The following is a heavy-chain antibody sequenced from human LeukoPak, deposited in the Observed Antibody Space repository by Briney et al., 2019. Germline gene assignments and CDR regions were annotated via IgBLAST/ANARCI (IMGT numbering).Heavy chain of an antibody. J-gene: IGHJ5*02. CDR3: ARSMRRYCSSTSCPRDP. Sequence: QPGGSLRLSCAASGFPFSSYSMHWVRQAPGKGLEWVAVISYDGSNKYYADSVKGRFTISRDNSKNTLYLQMNSLRAEDTAVYYCARSMRRYCSSTSCPRDPWGQGTLVTVSS. CDR2: ISYDGSNK. CDR1: GFPFSSYS. D-gene: IGHD2-2*01. V-gene: IGHV3-30*01.